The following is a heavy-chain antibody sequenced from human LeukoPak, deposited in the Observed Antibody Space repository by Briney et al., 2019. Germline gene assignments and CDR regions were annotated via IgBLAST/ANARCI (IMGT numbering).Heavy chain of an antibody. CDR3: AKDMALSSNSAFDI. CDR2: ISWNSGSI. CDR1: GFTFDDYA. D-gene: IGHD6-6*01. Sequence: PGGSLRLSCAASGFTFDDYAMHWVRQAPGKGLEWVSGISWNSGSIGYADSVKGRFTISRDNAKNSLYLQMNSLRAEDTALYYCAKDMALSSNSAFDIWGQGTMVTVSS. J-gene: IGHJ3*02. V-gene: IGHV3-9*01.